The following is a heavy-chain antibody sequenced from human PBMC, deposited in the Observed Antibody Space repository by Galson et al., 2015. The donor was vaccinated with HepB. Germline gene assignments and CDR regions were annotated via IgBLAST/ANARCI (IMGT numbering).Heavy chain of an antibody. Sequence: GAPVKKPGESPTISCTGSGYSFTTYWIGWGRQMSGKGLELMGIIYPGDSDTRYSPSFQGQVTISADKSIRTAYLQWSSLKAAGTAMYYCARPYSGYDPDAFNIWGQGTVVTVSS. CDR2: IYPGDSDT. J-gene: IGHJ3*02. CDR3: ARPYSGYDPDAFNI. CDR1: GYSFTTYW. D-gene: IGHD5-12*01. V-gene: IGHV5-51*03.